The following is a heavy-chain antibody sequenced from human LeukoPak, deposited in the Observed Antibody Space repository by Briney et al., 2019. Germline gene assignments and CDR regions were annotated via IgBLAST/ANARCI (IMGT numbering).Heavy chain of an antibody. CDR2: ISSSSSTM. CDR1: GFTFSSYS. V-gene: IGHV3-48*02. J-gene: IGHJ4*02. Sequence: GSLRLSCVASGFTFSSYSMNWVRQAPGKGLEWVSYISSSSSTMYYADSVKGRFTISRDNAKNSLHLQLNSLRDEDTAVYYCARGNSGDYEYWGQGTLVTVSS. CDR3: ARGNSGDYEY. D-gene: IGHD4-17*01.